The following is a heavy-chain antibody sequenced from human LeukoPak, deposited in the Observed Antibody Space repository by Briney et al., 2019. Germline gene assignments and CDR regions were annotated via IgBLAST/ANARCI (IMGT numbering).Heavy chain of an antibody. CDR1: GFTFDDYA. J-gene: IGHJ4*02. CDR3: AKDLQYSSSSFFDY. V-gene: IGHV3-9*01. CDR2: ISWNSGSI. D-gene: IGHD6-13*01. Sequence: GGSLRLSCAASGFTFDDYAMHWVRQAPGKGLEWVSGISWNSGSIGYADSVKGRFTISRDNAKNSLYLQMNSLRAEDTALYYCAKDLQYSSSSFFDYWGQGTLVTVSS.